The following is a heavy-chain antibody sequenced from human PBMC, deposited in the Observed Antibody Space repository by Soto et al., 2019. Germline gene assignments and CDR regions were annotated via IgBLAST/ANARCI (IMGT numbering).Heavy chain of an antibody. J-gene: IGHJ4*02. Sequence: GGSLRLSCAASGFTFSSYSMNWVRQAPGKGLEWVSSISSSSSYIYYADSVKGRFTISRDNAKNSLYLQMNSLRAEDTAVYYCARDFPNRISAAGPFAYWGQGTLVTVSS. CDR3: ARDFPNRISAAGPFAY. D-gene: IGHD6-13*01. CDR2: ISSSSSYI. V-gene: IGHV3-21*01. CDR1: GFTFSSYS.